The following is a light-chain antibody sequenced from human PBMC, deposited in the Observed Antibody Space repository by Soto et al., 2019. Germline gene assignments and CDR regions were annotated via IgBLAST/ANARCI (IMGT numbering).Light chain of an antibody. CDR1: NSDVGLYNF. V-gene: IGLV2-14*01. CDR3: ISYTSDDVRYV. J-gene: IGLJ1*01. CDR2: EVS. Sequence: QSALTQPASVSGTPGQSITISCTGSNSDVGLYNFVSWYQHHPGRAPKLIVSEVSLRPSGISNRFSGSKSGNTASLTNSGLQSEDEADYYCISYTSDDVRYVFGTGTKVTVL.